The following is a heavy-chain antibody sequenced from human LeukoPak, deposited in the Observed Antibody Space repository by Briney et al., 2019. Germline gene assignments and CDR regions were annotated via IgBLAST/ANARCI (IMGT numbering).Heavy chain of an antibody. CDR3: AKSSAPKQAYYFDY. V-gene: IGHV3-23*01. D-gene: IGHD6-6*01. CDR2: ISGSGGST. J-gene: IGHJ4*02. Sequence: TGGSLRLSCAASGFCFSSYAMSWVRQAPGKGLEWVSSISGSGGSTYYADSAKGRFTISRDNSKNTLYLQMNSLRAEDTAVYYCAKSSAPKQAYYFDYWGQGTLVTVSS. CDR1: GFCFSSYA.